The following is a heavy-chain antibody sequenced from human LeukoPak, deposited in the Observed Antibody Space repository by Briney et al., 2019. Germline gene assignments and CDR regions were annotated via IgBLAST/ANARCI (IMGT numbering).Heavy chain of an antibody. CDR3: ARGVYEDPVNAFDI. J-gene: IGHJ3*02. CDR2: IIPIFGTA. V-gene: IGHV1-69*13. D-gene: IGHD2/OR15-2a*01. Sequence: LVKVSCKASGGTFSSYAISWVRQAPGQGLEWMGGIIPIFGTANYAQKFQGRVTITADESTSTAYMELSSLRSEDMAVYYCARGVYEDPVNAFDIWGQGTMVTVSS. CDR1: GGTFSSYA.